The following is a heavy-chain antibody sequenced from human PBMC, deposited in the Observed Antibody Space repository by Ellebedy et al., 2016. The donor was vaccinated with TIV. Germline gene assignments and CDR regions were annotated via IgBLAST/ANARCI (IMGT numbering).Heavy chain of an antibody. Sequence: AASVKVSCKASGHTFTSDGFGWVRQAPGQGLEWMGWINTYNGNTNYAKSFQGRVTMTTDNSTNTAYLDLRSLRPDDTAVYYCARGITGPVDLGYWGQGTLVTVSS. CDR3: ARGITGPVDLGY. CDR1: GHTFTSDG. J-gene: IGHJ4*02. CDR2: INTYNGNT. V-gene: IGHV1-18*04. D-gene: IGHD1-1*01.